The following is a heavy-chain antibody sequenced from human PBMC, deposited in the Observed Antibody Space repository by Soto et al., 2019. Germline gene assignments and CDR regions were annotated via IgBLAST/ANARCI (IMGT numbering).Heavy chain of an antibody. J-gene: IGHJ5*02. CDR1: GGSFSGYY. D-gene: IGHD2-2*01. Sequence: SETLSLTCAVYGGSFSGYYWSWIRQPPGKGLEWIGEINHSGSTNYNPSLKSRVTISVDTSKNQFSLKLSSVTAADTAVYYCARVLGRYCSSTSCHNWFDPWGQGTLVTVSS. CDR2: INHSGST. V-gene: IGHV4-34*01. CDR3: ARVLGRYCSSTSCHNWFDP.